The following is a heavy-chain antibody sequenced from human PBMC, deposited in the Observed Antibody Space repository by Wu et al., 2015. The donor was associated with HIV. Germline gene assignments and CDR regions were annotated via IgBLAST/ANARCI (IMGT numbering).Heavy chain of an antibody. CDR1: GGTFSNHA. CDR3: ARDLGDYYNSGTPGYY. D-gene: IGHD3-10*01. J-gene: IGHJ3*01. CDR2: TIPVFGAA. Sequence: QVQLVQSGAEVKKPGSSVKVSCKASGGTFSNHAVSWVRQAPGQGLEWMAGTIPVFGAANYAQKFQGRVAITADESTNTAYMELRSLRSDDTAVYFCARDLGDYYNSGTPGYYWGQGIMVTVSS. V-gene: IGHV1-69*12.